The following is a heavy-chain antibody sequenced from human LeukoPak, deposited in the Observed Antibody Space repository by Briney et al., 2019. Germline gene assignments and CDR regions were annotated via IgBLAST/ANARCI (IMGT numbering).Heavy chain of an antibody. CDR1: RGSLSSRRYY. CDR3: SREALRGNGYY. Sequence: SGTLSLTRTVSRGSLSSRRYYWGWIRQPPGERLGWVGSVYYSGSTYYKPSLKSRVTISVDTSKNHFSLKLSSVTAADTAVYYCSREALRGNGYYWGQGTLVTVSS. J-gene: IGHJ4*02. V-gene: IGHV4-39*07. CDR2: VYYSGST. D-gene: IGHD3-16*01.